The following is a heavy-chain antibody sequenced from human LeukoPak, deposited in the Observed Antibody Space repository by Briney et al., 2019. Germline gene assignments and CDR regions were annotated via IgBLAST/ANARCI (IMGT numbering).Heavy chain of an antibody. D-gene: IGHD3-16*01. CDR1: GYTFTSYG. V-gene: IGHV1-18*04. CDR2: ISAYNGNT. J-gene: IGHJ4*02. Sequence: ASVKVSCKASGYTFTSYGISWVRQAPGQGLEWMGWISAYNGNTNNAQKLQGIVTMTTDTSTSTAHMELRSLRSVDTGVCYCARRRGGSCDFWGQGTLVTVSS. CDR3: ARRRGGSCDF.